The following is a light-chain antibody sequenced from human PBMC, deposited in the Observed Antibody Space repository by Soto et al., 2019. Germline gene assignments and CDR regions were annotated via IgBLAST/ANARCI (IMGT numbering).Light chain of an antibody. CDR3: SSYAGSNNLV. J-gene: IGLJ2*01. CDR2: EVT. V-gene: IGLV2-8*01. CDR1: SSDVCGYNY. Sequence: QSALTQPPSASGSPGQSVTISCTGTSSDVCGYNYVSWYQQYPGKAPKLMIYEVTKRPSGVPDRFSGSKSGNTASLTVSGLRAEDEADYYCSSYAGSNNLVFGGGTKVTVL.